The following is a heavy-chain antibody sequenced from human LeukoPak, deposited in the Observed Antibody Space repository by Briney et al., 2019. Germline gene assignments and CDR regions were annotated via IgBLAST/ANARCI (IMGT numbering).Heavy chain of an antibody. V-gene: IGHV3-30*02. CDR1: GFTFSSYG. D-gene: IGHD3-10*01. Sequence: GGSLRLSCAASGFTFSSYGMHWVRQAPGKGLEWVAFIRYDGSNKYYADSVKGRFTISRDNAKNSLYLQMNSLRAEDTAVYYCARSITMVPTQGIFDYWGQGTLVTVSS. CDR3: ARSITMVPTQGIFDY. J-gene: IGHJ4*02. CDR2: IRYDGSNK.